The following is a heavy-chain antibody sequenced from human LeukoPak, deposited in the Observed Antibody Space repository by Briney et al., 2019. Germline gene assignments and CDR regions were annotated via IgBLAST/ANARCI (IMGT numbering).Heavy chain of an antibody. J-gene: IGHJ4*02. CDR3: AKLAAAGTEDFDY. CDR2: ITGGGGST. Sequence: GGSLRLSCAASGFTFSNYAMSWVRQAPGKGLEWVSSITGGGGSTYYADSVQGRFTISRDNSKNTLYLHMTSLRAEDTAIFYCAKLAAAGTEDFDYWGQGTLVTVYS. V-gene: IGHV3-23*01. D-gene: IGHD6-13*01. CDR1: GFTFSNYA.